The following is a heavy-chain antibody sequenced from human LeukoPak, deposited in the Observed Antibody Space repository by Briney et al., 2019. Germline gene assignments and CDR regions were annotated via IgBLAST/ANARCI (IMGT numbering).Heavy chain of an antibody. CDR3: ARDPTTVVTTPYYFDF. CDR1: GGSFSGYH. D-gene: IGHD4-23*01. V-gene: IGHV4-34*01. CDR2: INDRRHT. J-gene: IGHJ4*02. Sequence: SETLSLTCAVHGGSFSGYHWNWIRQFPGKGLEWIGEINDRRHTNYNPSLESRVTISVDTSKKQFSLKVSSVAAADTAVYYCARDPTTVVTTPYYFDFWGQGTLVTVSS.